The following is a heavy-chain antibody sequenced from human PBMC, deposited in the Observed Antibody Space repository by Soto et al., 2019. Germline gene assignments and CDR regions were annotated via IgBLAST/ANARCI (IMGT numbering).Heavy chain of an antibody. CDR2: ISAYNGNT. CDR1: GYTFTSYG. CDR3: ARVLQLRYFDWSGTQLVDY. J-gene: IGHJ4*02. D-gene: IGHD3-9*01. Sequence: ASVKVSCKASGYTFTSYGISWVRQAPGQGLEWMGWISAYNGNTNYAQKLQGRVTMTTDTSTSTAYMELRSLRSDDTAVYYCARVLQLRYFDWSGTQLVDYWGQGTLVTVSS. V-gene: IGHV1-18*01.